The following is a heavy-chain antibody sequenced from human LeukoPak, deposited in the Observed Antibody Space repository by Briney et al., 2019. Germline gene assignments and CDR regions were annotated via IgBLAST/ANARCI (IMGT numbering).Heavy chain of an antibody. CDR3: ARDGVWGPTWFGGTDDAFDI. V-gene: IGHV3-48*03. D-gene: IGHD3-10*01. Sequence: PGGSLRLSCAASGFTFSSYEMNWVRQAPGKGLEWVSYISSSGSTIYYADSVKGRFTISRDNAKNSLYLQMNSLRAEDTAVYYCARDGVWGPTWFGGTDDAFDIWGQGTMVTVSS. CDR2: ISSSGSTI. CDR1: GFTFSSYE. J-gene: IGHJ3*02.